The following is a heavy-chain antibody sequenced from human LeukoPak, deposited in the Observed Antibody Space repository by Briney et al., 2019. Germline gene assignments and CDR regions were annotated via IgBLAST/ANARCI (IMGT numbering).Heavy chain of an antibody. CDR1: GGSISIGGYS. Sequence: SQTLSLTCAVSGGSISIGGYSGSWIRQPPGKGLEWIGYIYHSGSTYYNPSLKSRVTISVDRSKNQFSLKLSSVTAADTAVYYCARGYSSSSDGDWFDPWGQGTLVTVSS. CDR3: ARGYSSSSDGDWFDP. V-gene: IGHV4-30-2*01. D-gene: IGHD6-6*01. J-gene: IGHJ5*02. CDR2: IYHSGST.